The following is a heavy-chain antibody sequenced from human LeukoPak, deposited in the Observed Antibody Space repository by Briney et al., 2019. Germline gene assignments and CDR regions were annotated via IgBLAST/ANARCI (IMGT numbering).Heavy chain of an antibody. Sequence: SETLSLTCTVSAGSISSSSYYWGWIRQPPGKGREWIGCIYHTGSTYYNPSLRSRVSISVDTSKNQFSLNLISVTAADTAVYYCVRDRGAYYFDYWGQGILVTVSS. CDR3: VRDRGAYYFDY. D-gene: IGHD4/OR15-4a*01. CDR2: IYHTGST. CDR1: AGSISSSSYY. J-gene: IGHJ4*02. V-gene: IGHV4-39*02.